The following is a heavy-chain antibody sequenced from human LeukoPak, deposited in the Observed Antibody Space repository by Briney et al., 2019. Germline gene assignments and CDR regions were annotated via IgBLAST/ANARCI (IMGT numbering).Heavy chain of an antibody. CDR2: ISGSGGST. J-gene: IGHJ4*02. Sequence: GGSLRLSCAASGFTFSSYGMSWVRQAPGKGLEWVSAISGSGGSTYYADSVKGRFTISRDNSKNTLYLQMNSLRAEDTAVYYCAKDEAYCYDSSGYPLRDWGQGTLVTVSS. D-gene: IGHD3-22*01. V-gene: IGHV3-23*01. CDR3: AKDEAYCYDSSGYPLRD. CDR1: GFTFSSYG.